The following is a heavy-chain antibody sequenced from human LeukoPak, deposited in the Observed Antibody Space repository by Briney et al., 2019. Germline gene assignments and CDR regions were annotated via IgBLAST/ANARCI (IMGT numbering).Heavy chain of an antibody. V-gene: IGHV3-30*04. CDR1: EFTFSTYA. J-gene: IGHJ3*02. Sequence: GRSLRLSCAASEFTFSTYAMHWVRQAPAKGLEWVALISYDERNKYYADSVKGRFTISRDNSKNTLYPQMNSLRAEDTAVYSCAKAAVIIGLAAFDTWGQGTMVTVSS. CDR2: ISYDERNK. D-gene: IGHD2-21*01. CDR3: AKAAVIIGLAAFDT.